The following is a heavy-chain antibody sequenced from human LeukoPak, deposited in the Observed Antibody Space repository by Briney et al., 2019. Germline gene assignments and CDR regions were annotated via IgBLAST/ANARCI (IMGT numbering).Heavy chain of an antibody. D-gene: IGHD3-3*01. CDR3: ARSSDFWSGRAQFDY. CDR2: IYYSGST. CDR1: GDSISSYY. J-gene: IGHJ4*02. Sequence: SETLSLTCTVSGDSISSYYWSWIRQPPGKGLEWIGYIYYSGSTNYNPSLKSRVTISVDTSKNQFSLKLSSVTAADTAVYYCARSSDFWSGRAQFDYWGQGTLVTVSS. V-gene: IGHV4-59*01.